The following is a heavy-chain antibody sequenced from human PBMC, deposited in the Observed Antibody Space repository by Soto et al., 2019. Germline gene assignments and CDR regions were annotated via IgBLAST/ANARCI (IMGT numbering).Heavy chain of an antibody. J-gene: IGHJ6*02. Sequence: VSLTCSFSGASIRSGGYYWSWLRQSPGKGLEWIGHIYYTGSTFYSPSLNSRLTISVDTSKNHFSLKLTSVTAADTAVYYCARDRGYSRGWQLAVRGQRTTVIVSS. CDR1: GASIRSGGYY. D-gene: IGHD6-19*01. CDR3: ARDRGYSRGWQLAV. V-gene: IGHV4-31*03. CDR2: IYYTGST.